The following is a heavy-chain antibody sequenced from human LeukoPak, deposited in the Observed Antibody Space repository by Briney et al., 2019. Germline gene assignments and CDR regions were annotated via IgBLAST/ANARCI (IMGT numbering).Heavy chain of an antibody. V-gene: IGHV3-15*01. Sequence: GGSLRLSCAASGFTFSNAYMSWVRQAPGKGLEWVGRIRSKTDGGTIDYAAPVKDRFTISRDDSKNTLYLQMNSLKTEDTAVYYCTTAVAGTVRIDYWGQGTLVTVSS. J-gene: IGHJ4*02. CDR1: GFTFSNAY. CDR3: TTAVAGTVRIDY. D-gene: IGHD6-19*01. CDR2: IRSKTDGGTI.